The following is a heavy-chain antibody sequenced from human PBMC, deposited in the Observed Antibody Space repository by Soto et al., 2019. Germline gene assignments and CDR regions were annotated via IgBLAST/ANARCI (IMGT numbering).Heavy chain of an antibody. CDR1: GFSFSPYA. V-gene: IGHV3-23*01. J-gene: IGHJ4*02. Sequence: EVQLLESGGGLVQPGGSLRLSCAASGFSFSPYAMSWVRQAPGKGLEWVSSISGSGNKTYYADSVKGRFTISRDNSKDTLFLQMNGLSAEDTALYYCARGVRLHFDNWGQGTLVTVSS. CDR2: ISGSGNKT. CDR3: ARGVRLHFDN.